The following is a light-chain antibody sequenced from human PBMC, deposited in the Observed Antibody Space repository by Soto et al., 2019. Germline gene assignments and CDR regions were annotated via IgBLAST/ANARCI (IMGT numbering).Light chain of an antibody. CDR2: EVS. Sequence: QSVLTQPPSASGTPGQSVTIPCTGTSSDVGDYNYVSWYQQHPGKAPKLMIYEVSRRPSGAPDRFSGSKSGNTASLTVSGLQAEDEADYYCSSNAGSNNLVFGGGTKVTVL. J-gene: IGLJ2*01. CDR3: SSNAGSNNLV. V-gene: IGLV2-8*01. CDR1: SSDVGDYNY.